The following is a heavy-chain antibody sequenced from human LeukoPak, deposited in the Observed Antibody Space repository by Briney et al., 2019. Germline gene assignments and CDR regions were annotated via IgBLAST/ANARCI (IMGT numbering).Heavy chain of an antibody. CDR1: GFTFSSYA. Sequence: GGSLRLSCAASGFTFSSYAMHWVRQAPGKGLQWLALTSDDGSTKYYADSVKGRFTISRDDTKNLVFLQMDSLRVEDTAVYYCPRGGLHEFEYWGQGTLVTVSS. CDR2: TSDDGSTK. J-gene: IGHJ4*02. CDR3: PRGGLHEFEY. V-gene: IGHV3-30-3*01.